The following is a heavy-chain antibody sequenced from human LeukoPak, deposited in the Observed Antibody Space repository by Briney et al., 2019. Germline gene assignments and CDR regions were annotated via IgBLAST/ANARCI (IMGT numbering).Heavy chain of an antibody. CDR3: AGDGGGNSWYYFDY. CDR2: ISFDGSNK. D-gene: IGHD4-23*01. CDR1: GFTFSSYA. J-gene: IGHJ4*02. V-gene: IGHV3-30*04. Sequence: GGSLRLSCAASGFTFSSYAMHWVRQAPGKGLEWVAVISFDGSNKYYADSVKGRFTISRDNSKNTLYLQMNSLRAEDTAVYYCAGDGGGNSWYYFDYWGQGTLVTVSS.